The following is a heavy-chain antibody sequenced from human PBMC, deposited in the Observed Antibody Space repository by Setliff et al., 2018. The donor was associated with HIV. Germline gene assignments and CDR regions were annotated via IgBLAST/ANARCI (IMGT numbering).Heavy chain of an antibody. Sequence: SETLSLTCTVSGGSASNSRYYWAWIRQPPGKGLEYIGSIHYNEKTYYNPSLKSRVTISIDTSKNQFSLKVNSVTAADTAVYYCATDGGLWFGRHSYLQNWGQGTLVTVSS. J-gene: IGHJ1*01. CDR3: ATDGGLWFGRHSYLQN. D-gene: IGHD3-10*01. CDR2: IHYNEKT. CDR1: GGSASNSRYY. V-gene: IGHV4-39*07.